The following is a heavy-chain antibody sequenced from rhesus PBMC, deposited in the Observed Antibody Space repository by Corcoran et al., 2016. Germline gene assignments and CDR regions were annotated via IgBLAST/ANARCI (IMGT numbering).Heavy chain of an antibody. CDR2: IYGSSGST. CDR3: ARGGDTAAAFDY. J-gene: IGHJ4*01. Sequence: QVQLQESGPGVVKPSETLSLTCAVSGYSISSGYDWSWIRQPPGKGLEWIGYIYGSSGSTNYNPSLMNRVTMSKDTSKRRFSLRLSCVAAADTSVYYCARGGDTAAAFDYWGQGVLVTVSS. CDR1: GYSISSGYD. V-gene: IGHV4-76*01. D-gene: IGHD5-42*01.